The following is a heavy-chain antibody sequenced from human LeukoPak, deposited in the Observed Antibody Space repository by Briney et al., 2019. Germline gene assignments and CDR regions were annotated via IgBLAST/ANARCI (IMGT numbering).Heavy chain of an antibody. V-gene: IGHV4-34*01. CDR3: ARESSSWYHRHDAFDI. CDR1: GGSFSGYY. Sequence: KPSETLSLTCAVYGGSFSGYYWSWIRQPPVKGLEWIGEINHSGSTNYNPSLKSRVTISVDTSKNQFSLKLSSVTAADTAVYYCARESSSWYHRHDAFDIWGQGTMVTVSS. D-gene: IGHD6-13*01. J-gene: IGHJ3*02. CDR2: INHSGST.